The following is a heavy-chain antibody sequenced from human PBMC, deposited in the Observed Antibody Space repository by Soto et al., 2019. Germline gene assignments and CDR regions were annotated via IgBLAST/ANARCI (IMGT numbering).Heavy chain of an antibody. D-gene: IGHD5-18*01. Sequence: EVQLVESGGGLVKPGGSMRLSCATSGFTFESYTMNWVRQAPGKGLEWVSCISSASSYIYYADSVQGRFTISRDNSEKSLYLHMNSLRAEDTAVYYCARRSGYAYGSLDHWGQGVLVTVSS. CDR3: ARRSGYAYGSLDH. V-gene: IGHV3-21*02. CDR2: ISSASSYI. J-gene: IGHJ4*02. CDR1: GFTFESYT.